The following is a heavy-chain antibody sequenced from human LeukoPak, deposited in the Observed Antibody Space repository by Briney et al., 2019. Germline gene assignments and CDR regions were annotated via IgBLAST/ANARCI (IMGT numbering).Heavy chain of an antibody. CDR2: IKQDGSEK. CDR1: GFTFSDYW. J-gene: IGHJ3*02. D-gene: IGHD2-21*02. CDR3: AKDLNRGVVTTMSFLAFDI. Sequence: GGSLRLSCAASGFTFSDYWMNWVRQAPGKGLEWVANIKQDGSEKYSLDSVKGRFTISRDNARNSLYLQMNSLRAEDTAVYYCAKDLNRGVVTTMSFLAFDIWGQGAVVTVSS. V-gene: IGHV3-7*05.